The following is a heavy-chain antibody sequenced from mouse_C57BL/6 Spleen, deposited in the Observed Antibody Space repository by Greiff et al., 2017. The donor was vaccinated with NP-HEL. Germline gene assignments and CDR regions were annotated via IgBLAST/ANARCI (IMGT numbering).Heavy chain of an antibody. CDR2: IDPNSGGT. V-gene: IGHV1-72*01. D-gene: IGHD2-4*01. CDR1: GYTFTSYW. Sequence: VQLQQPGAELVKPGASVKLSCKASGYTFTSYWMHWVKQRPGRGLEWIGRIDPNSGGTKYNEKFKSKATLTVDKPSSTAYMQISSLTSEDSAVYYCAGGMTTGYYYAMDYWGQGTAVTVSS. J-gene: IGHJ4*01. CDR3: AGGMTTGYYYAMDY.